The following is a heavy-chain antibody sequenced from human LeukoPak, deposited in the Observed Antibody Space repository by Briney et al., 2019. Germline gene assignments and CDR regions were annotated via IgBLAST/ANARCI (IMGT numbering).Heavy chain of an antibody. CDR2: ISSSGGST. D-gene: IGHD2-2*01. CDR1: GFTFNSYS. Sequence: GGSLRLSCAASGFTFNSYSMHWVRQAPGKGLEYVSAISSSGGSTYYANSVKGRFTISRDNSKNKQYLQMGSLRAEDMAVYYCARTYCSSTSCLVDYWGQGTLVTVSS. CDR3: ARTYCSSTSCLVDY. V-gene: IGHV3-64*01. J-gene: IGHJ4*02.